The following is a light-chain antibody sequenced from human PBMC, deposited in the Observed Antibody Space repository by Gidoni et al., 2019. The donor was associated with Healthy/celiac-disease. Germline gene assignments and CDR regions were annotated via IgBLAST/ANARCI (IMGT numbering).Light chain of an antibody. CDR2: AAS. J-gene: IGKJ1*01. CDR1: QSISSY. CDR3: QQSYSGWT. Sequence: DIQMTQSPSSLSASVGDRVTITCRASQSISSYLNWYQQKPGKAPKLLIYAASSLQSGVPSRCSGSGSGTDFTLTISSLQPEDFATYYCQQSYSGWTFGQGTKVEIK. V-gene: IGKV1-39*01.